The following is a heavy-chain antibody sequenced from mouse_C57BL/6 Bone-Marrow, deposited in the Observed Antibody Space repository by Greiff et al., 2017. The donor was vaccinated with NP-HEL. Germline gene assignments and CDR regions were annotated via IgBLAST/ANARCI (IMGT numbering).Heavy chain of an antibody. Sequence: QVQLQQPGAELVKPGASVKLSCKASGYTFTSYWMHWVKQRPGRGLEWIGRIDPHSGGNKYNEKFKSKATPTVDEPSSTAYMQLSSLTSKDSAVYYCARPYYGRAPGFAYWGQGTLLTVSA. CDR1: GYTFTSYW. D-gene: IGHD1-1*01. J-gene: IGHJ3*01. CDR2: IDPHSGGN. V-gene: IGHV1-72*01. CDR3: ARPYYGRAPGFAY.